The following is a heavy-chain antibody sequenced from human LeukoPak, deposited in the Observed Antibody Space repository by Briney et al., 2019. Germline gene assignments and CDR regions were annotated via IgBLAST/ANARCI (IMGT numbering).Heavy chain of an antibody. V-gene: IGHV3-23*01. CDR2: VSGSGGST. D-gene: IGHD3-3*01. Sequence: GGSLRLSCAASGFTFSNAWMSWVRQAPGKRLEWVSAVSGSGGSTYYADSVKGRFTISRDNSKNTLYLQMNSLRAEDTAVYYCAKVADYDFWSGPIFDYWGQGTLVTVSS. J-gene: IGHJ4*02. CDR3: AKVADYDFWSGPIFDY. CDR1: GFTFSNAW.